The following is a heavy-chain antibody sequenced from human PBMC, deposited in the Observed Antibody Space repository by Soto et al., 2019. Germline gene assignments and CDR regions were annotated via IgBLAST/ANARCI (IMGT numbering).Heavy chain of an antibody. D-gene: IGHD3-10*01. CDR1: GGSISGINW. J-gene: IGHJ6*02. V-gene: IGHV4-4*02. CDR3: ARFGGGMEV. Sequence: PSETLSLTCAVFGGSISGINWWYWVRQPPGKGLEWIGEIYHSGSTHYNPSLKSRVTISVDKSKNQFSLKLSSVTAADKAVYYCARFGGGMEVWGQGTTVTVSS. CDR2: IYHSGST.